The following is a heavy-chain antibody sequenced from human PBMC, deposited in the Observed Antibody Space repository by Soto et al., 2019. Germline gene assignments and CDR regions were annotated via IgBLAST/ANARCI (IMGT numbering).Heavy chain of an antibody. V-gene: IGHV3-30-3*01. J-gene: IGHJ5*02. CDR3: ARDPYCSSTSCSRTGWFEP. Sequence: GGSLRLSCAASGFTFSSYAMHWVRQAPGKGLEWVAVISYDGSNKYYADSVKGRFTISRDNSKNTLYLQMNSLRAEDTAVYYCARDPYCSSTSCSRTGWFEPWGQGTLVTVS. CDR1: GFTFSSYA. CDR2: ISYDGSNK. D-gene: IGHD2-2*01.